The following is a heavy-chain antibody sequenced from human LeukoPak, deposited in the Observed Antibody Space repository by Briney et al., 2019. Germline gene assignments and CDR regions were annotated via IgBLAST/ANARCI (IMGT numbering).Heavy chain of an antibody. D-gene: IGHD3-9*01. CDR2: ISGSGGST. V-gene: IGHV3-23*01. Sequence: GGSLRPSCTASGFTFSNYAMSWVRQAPGKGLEWVSAISGSGGSTFNADSVKGRFTISRDNSKNTLYLQMNSLRAEDTAVYYCAKDVFELYDIYDHWGQGTLVTVSS. J-gene: IGHJ4*02. CDR1: GFTFSNYA. CDR3: AKDVFELYDIYDH.